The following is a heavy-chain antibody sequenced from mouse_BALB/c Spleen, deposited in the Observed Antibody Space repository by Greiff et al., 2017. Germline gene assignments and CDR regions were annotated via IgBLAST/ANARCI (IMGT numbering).Heavy chain of an antibody. CDR3: ARRDDYVSFDY. CDR2: INSNGGST. CDR1: GFTFSSYY. D-gene: IGHD2-4*01. V-gene: IGHV5-6-2*01. J-gene: IGHJ2*01. Sequence: EVHLVESGGGLVKPGGSLKLSCAASGFTFSSYYMSWVRQTPEKRLELVAAINSNGGSTYYPDTVKGRFTISRDNAKNTLYLQMSSLKSEDTALYYCARRDDYVSFDYWGQGTTLTVSS.